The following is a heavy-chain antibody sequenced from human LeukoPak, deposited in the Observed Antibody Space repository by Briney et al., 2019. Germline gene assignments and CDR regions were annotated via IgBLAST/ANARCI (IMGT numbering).Heavy chain of an antibody. V-gene: IGHV4-31*03. CDR2: IYYSGST. D-gene: IGHD2-2*01. CDR3: ARDRWGYCSSTSCYVNYYYGMDV. CDR1: GGSISSGGYY. J-gene: IGHJ6*04. Sequence: SETLSLACTVSGGSISSGGYYWSWIRQHPGKGLEWIGYIYYSGSTYYNPSLKRRGTITVDTSKNQFSLKLSSVTAADTAVYYCARDRWGYCSSTSCYVNYYYGMDVWGKGTTVTVSS.